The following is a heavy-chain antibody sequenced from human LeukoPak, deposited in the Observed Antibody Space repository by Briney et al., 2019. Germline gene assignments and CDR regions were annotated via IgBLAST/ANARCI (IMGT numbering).Heavy chain of an antibody. CDR1: GNIFAGHY. D-gene: IGHD7-27*01. V-gene: IGHV1-2*06. CDR2: INPDRGST. Sequence: ASVKVSCKASGNIFAGHYIHWVRQAPGQGLQWMGRINPDRGSTNSVQSFQGRVTMTWETSITTAYMELRSLNFDDTAVYYCARDPHTGVFDWGQGTVVTVSS. CDR3: ARDPHTGVFD. J-gene: IGHJ1*01.